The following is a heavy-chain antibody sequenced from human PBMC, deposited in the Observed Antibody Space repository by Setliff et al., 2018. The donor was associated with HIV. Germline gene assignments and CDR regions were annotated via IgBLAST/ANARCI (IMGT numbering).Heavy chain of an antibody. CDR2: ISVYNGNT. V-gene: IGHV1-18*01. D-gene: IGHD2-8*02. CDR3: ARVQVGDPYYSYYYMDV. CDR1: GYTFINYG. Sequence: ASVKVSCKTSGYTFINYGIHWVRQAPGQGLEWMGWISVYNGNTNYAQKLQGRVTMTTDTSTSTAYMELRNLRSDDTAVYYCARVQVGDPYYSYYYMDVWGEGTTVTVSS. J-gene: IGHJ6*03.